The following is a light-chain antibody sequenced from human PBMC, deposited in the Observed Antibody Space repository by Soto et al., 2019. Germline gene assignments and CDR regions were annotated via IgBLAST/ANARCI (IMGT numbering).Light chain of an antibody. CDR2: DAS. V-gene: IGKV3-15*01. CDR3: QQYHNWPIT. J-gene: IGKJ5*01. CDR1: QSVSSN. Sequence: EIVMTHSPATLSVSPGESATLSCRASQSVSSNLAWHKQKPGQAPRILMYDASTRATGISARFSGSGSGTEFTLTISSLQSEDFAVYYCQQYHNWPITFGQGTRLEIK.